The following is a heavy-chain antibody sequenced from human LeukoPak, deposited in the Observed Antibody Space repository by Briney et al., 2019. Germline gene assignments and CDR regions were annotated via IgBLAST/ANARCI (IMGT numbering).Heavy chain of an antibody. D-gene: IGHD3/OR15-3a*01. CDR1: GGSISSSSYY. CDR3: ARGPAVFIWTFDP. J-gene: IGHJ5*02. V-gene: IGHV4-61*02. Sequence: SETLSLTCTVSGGSISSSSYYWGWIRQPAGKGLEWIGRIYTSGSTNYNPSLKSRVTMSVDTSKNQFSLKLSSVTAADTAVYYCARGPAVFIWTFDPWGQGTLVTVSS. CDR2: IYTSGST.